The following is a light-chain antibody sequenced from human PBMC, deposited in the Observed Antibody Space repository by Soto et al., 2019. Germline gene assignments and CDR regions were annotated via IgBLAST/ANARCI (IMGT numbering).Light chain of an antibody. CDR1: QGLASREGYTY. J-gene: IGKJ2*03. V-gene: IGKV2-30*01. CDR3: MQGTHWPYS. Sequence: DAVLTQSPLSLPVTLGQPATISCRSSQGLASREGYTYLNWFRQRPGQSPRRVIYKVSNRDSGVPAKFTGSGSGTEFTLKISRVEAKDVGVYYCMQGTHWPYSFDQGTKLEIK. CDR2: KVS.